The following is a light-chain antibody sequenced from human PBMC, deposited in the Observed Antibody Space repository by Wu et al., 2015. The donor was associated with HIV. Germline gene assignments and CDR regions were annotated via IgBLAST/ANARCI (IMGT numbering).Light chain of an antibody. J-gene: IGKJ1*01. V-gene: IGKV3-20*01. CDR1: QSVSSSY. Sequence: EIVLAQSPGTLSLSPGERATLSCRASQSVSSSYLAWYQQKPGQAPRLLIYGASNRATGIPKRFSGSGSGTDFTLTITRLDPEDSAVYYCQHYGTSRTFGQGTKVEI. CDR3: QHYGTSRT. CDR2: GAS.